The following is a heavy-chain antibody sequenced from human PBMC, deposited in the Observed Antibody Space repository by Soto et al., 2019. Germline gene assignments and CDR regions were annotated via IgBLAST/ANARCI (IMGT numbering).Heavy chain of an antibody. V-gene: IGHV4-34*01. D-gene: IGHD3-10*01. CDR2: INQIGST. Sequence: GNPVLSSAVYSGSLSGYHWSTIRQPAGERLGWIGEINQIGSTNYTPSLKSRVTILVDTSKNQFSLKLRSVTAADTAVYYCATLGWGGSGTEEYSYYHGIYGWGQGNTFTVS. J-gene: IGHJ6*02. CDR1: SGSLSGYH. CDR3: ATLGWGGSGTEEYSYYHGIYG.